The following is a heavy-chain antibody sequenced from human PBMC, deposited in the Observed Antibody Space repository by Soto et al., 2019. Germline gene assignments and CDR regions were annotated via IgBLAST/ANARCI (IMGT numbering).Heavy chain of an antibody. Sequence: PGESLKISGKGSGYSFTSYWIGWVRQMPGKGLEWMGIIYPGDSDTRYIPSFQGQVTISADKSIRTAYLQWSSLKAWETAMYYCARHRHYYDSSGPRVEFDYWGQGTLVTVSS. D-gene: IGHD3-22*01. V-gene: IGHV5-51*01. CDR2: IYPGDSDT. CDR3: ARHRHYYDSSGPRVEFDY. J-gene: IGHJ4*02. CDR1: GYSFTSYW.